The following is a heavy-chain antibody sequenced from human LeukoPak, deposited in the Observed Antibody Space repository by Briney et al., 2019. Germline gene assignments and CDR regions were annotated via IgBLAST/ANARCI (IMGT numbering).Heavy chain of an antibody. J-gene: IGHJ6*03. CDR2: IKQDGSEK. CDR1: GFTFSSYW. V-gene: IGHV3-7*01. CDR3: ARDRVAARQWGYYYYMDV. Sequence: GALRLSCAASGFTFSSYWMSWVRQAPGKGLEWVANIKQDGSEKYYVDSVKGRFSISRDNAKNSLYLQMNSLRAEDTAVYYCARDRVAARQWGYYYYMDVWGKGPTVTVSS. D-gene: IGHD6-6*01.